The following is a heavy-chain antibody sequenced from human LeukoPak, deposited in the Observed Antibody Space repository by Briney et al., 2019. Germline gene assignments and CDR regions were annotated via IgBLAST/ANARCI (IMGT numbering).Heavy chain of an antibody. J-gene: IGHJ4*02. D-gene: IGHD2-21*01. CDR3: AREVYCGGDCYSHYFDY. CDR1: GYSISSGYY. CDR2: IYHSGST. V-gene: IGHV4-38-2*01. Sequence: SETLSLTCAVSGYSISSGYYWGWIRQPPGKGLERIGSIYHSGSTYYNPSLKSRVTISVDTSKNQFSLKLSSVTAADTAVYYCAREVYCGGDCYSHYFDYWGQGTLVTVSS.